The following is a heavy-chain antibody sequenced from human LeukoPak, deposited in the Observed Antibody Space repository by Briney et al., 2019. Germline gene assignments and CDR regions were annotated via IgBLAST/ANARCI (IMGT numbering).Heavy chain of an antibody. J-gene: IGHJ4*02. CDR2: ISSSSSTI. CDR1: GFTFSSYS. CDR3: ARSGTSDY. V-gene: IGHV3-48*01. D-gene: IGHD1-26*01. Sequence: GGSLRLSCAASGFTFSSYSMNWVRQAPGKGLEWVSYISSSSSTIYYADSVKGRFTISRDNAKNSLYLQMNSLRAEDTAVYYCARSGTSDYWGQGTLVTVSS.